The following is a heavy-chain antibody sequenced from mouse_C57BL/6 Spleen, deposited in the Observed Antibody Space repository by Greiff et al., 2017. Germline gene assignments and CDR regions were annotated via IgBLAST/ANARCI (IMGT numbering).Heavy chain of an antibody. CDR3: ATYYGYDSYAMDY. CDR1: GFTFSDYG. J-gene: IGHJ4*01. D-gene: IGHD2-9*01. Sequence: EVKLMESGGGLVKPGGSLKLSCAASGFTFSDYGMHWVRQAPEKGLEWVAYISSGSSTIYYADTVKGRFTISRANAKNTLFLQMTSLRSEDTAMYYCATYYGYDSYAMDYWGQGTSVTVAS. CDR2: ISSGSSTI. V-gene: IGHV5-17*01.